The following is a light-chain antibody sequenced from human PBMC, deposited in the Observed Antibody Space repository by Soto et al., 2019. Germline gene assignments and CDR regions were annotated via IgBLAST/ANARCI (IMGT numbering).Light chain of an antibody. V-gene: IGLV7-43*01. CDR1: TGSVTSGYY. Sequence: QTVVTQEPSLTVSPGGTVTLTCASSTGSVTSGYYPNWLQQKPGQPPRALIYSTDNKHSWTPARFSGSLLGGKAALTLSGVLPEDEAEYFCLLFSGGARVFGGGTKLTVL. CDR2: STD. J-gene: IGLJ3*02. CDR3: LLFSGGARV.